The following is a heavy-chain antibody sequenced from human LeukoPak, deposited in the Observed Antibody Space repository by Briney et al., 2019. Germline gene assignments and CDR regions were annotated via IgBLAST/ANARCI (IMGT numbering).Heavy chain of an antibody. Sequence: AASVKVSCKASGYTFTSYYMHWVRQAPGQGLEWMGMINPSGGSTSYAQKFQGRVTMARDTSTSTVYMELSSLRSEDTAVYYCAANYYDSSGYLYGMDAWGQGTTVTVSS. CDR2: INPSGGST. J-gene: IGHJ6*02. D-gene: IGHD3-22*01. V-gene: IGHV1-46*01. CDR3: AANYYDSSGYLYGMDA. CDR1: GYTFTSYY.